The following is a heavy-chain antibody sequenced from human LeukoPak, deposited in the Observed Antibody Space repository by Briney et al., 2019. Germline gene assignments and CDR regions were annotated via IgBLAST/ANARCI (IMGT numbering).Heavy chain of an antibody. CDR1: GGSISSYY. Sequence: SETLSLTCTVSGGSISSYYWSWIRQPPGKGLEWIGYIYYSGSTNYNPSLKSRVTISVDTSKNQFSLKLSSVTAADTAVYYCARHLSLRYFDYWYYYYYMDVWGKGTTVTISS. CDR3: ARHLSLRYFDYWYYYYYMDV. D-gene: IGHD3-9*01. J-gene: IGHJ6*03. V-gene: IGHV4-59*08. CDR2: IYYSGST.